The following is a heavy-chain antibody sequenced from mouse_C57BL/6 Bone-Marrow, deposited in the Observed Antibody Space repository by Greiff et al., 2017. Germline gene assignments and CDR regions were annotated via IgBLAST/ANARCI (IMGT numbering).Heavy chain of an antibody. J-gene: IGHJ1*03. CDR3: ARPYYSNYWYFDV. CDR2: IYPGSGST. Sequence: QVQLQQPGAELVKPGASVKMSCTASGYTFTSYWITWVKQRPGQGLEWIGDIYPGSGSTNYNEKFKSKATLTVDTSSSTAYMQLSSLTSKDSAVYYCARPYYSNYWYFDVWGTGTTVTVSS. CDR1: GYTFTSYW. D-gene: IGHD2-5*01. V-gene: IGHV1-55*01.